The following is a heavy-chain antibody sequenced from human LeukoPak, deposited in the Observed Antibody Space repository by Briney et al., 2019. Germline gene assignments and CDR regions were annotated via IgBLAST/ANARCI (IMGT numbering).Heavy chain of an antibody. Sequence: GGSLRLSCAVSGFTFSTYGMHWVRQAPGKGLEWVAFIRYDGSNEYADSVKGRFTISRDNSKNTLYLQMNTLRSEDTAVYYCAKGSSGWTYYFDYWGQGTLVTVSS. D-gene: IGHD6-19*01. V-gene: IGHV3-30*02. CDR2: IRYDGSNE. CDR3: AKGSSGWTYYFDY. CDR1: GFTFSTYG. J-gene: IGHJ4*02.